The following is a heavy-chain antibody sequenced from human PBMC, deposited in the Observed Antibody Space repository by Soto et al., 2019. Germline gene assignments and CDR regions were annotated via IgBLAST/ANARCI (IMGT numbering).Heavy chain of an antibody. CDR1: GYTFTSYG. CDR2: ISAYNGNT. V-gene: IGHV1-18*01. Sequence: QVQLVQSGAEVKKPGASVKVSCKASGYTFTSYGISWVRQAPGQGLEWMGWISAYNGNTNYAQKLQGRDTMTTDTSTSKAYMELRSLRSADTAVYYCATETREYGDFDYWGQGTLVTVSS. J-gene: IGHJ4*02. D-gene: IGHD4-17*01. CDR3: ATETREYGDFDY.